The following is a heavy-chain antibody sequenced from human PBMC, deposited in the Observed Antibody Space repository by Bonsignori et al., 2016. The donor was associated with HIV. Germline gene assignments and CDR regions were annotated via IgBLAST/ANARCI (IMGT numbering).Heavy chain of an antibody. J-gene: IGHJ1*01. CDR3: ARNTPYDTIRSYFQH. Sequence: WIRQAPREGTGVGGRHKQDGSEKYYVDSVKGRFTISRDNAKNSLYLQMNSLRAEDTAVYYCARNTPYDTIRSYFQHWGQGALVTVSS. CDR2: KQDGSEK. D-gene: IGHD3-9*01. V-gene: IGHV3-7*01.